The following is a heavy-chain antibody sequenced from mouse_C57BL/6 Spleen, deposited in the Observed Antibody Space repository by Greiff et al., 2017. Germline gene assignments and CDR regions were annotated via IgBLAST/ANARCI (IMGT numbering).Heavy chain of an antibody. D-gene: IGHD4-1*01. CDR1: GYTFTSYT. J-gene: IGHJ3*01. V-gene: IGHV1-4*01. Sequence: VQVVESGAELARPGASVKMSCKASGYTFTSYTMHWVKQRPGQGLEWIGYINPSSGYTKYNQKFKDKATLTADKSSSTAYMQLSSLTSEDSAVYYCARMVELGQWFAYWGQGTLVTVSA. CDR3: ARMVELGQWFAY. CDR2: INPSSGYT.